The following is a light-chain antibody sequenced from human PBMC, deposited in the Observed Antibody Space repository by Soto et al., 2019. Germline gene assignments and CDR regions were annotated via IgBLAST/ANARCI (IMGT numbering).Light chain of an antibody. J-gene: IGKJ4*01. CDR2: DSS. V-gene: IGKV3-11*01. CDR3: QQRSNWPPVT. Sequence: EIVLTQSPATLSLSPGERATLSCRASQSVGSHLNWYRQKPGQAPRLLIYDSSERATGIPARFSGSGSGTDFTLTISSLEPEDVVVYYCQQRSNWPPVTFGGGTKVEFK. CDR1: QSVGSH.